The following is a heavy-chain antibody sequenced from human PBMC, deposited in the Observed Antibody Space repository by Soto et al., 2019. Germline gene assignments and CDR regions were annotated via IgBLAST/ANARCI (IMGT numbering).Heavy chain of an antibody. J-gene: IGHJ4*02. D-gene: IGHD2-2*01. CDR1: GLTFSTYT. CDR3: GNLQMPLDY. V-gene: IGHV3-23*01. Sequence: GGSLRLSCEASGLTFSTYTMSWVRQAPGKGPEWVSAISPSGAKTYYTDSVKGRFTISRDNSKNTLYLQMNSLRVEDTTVYDGGNLQMPLDYWGQGALVTVSS. CDR2: ISPSGAKT.